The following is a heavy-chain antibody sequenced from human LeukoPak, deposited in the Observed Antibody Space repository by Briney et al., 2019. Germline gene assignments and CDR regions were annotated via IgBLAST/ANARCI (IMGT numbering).Heavy chain of an antibody. D-gene: IGHD3-22*01. Sequence: PSETLSLTCTVSGGSISSYYWSWIRQPPGKGLEWLGYIYYSGSTNYNPSLKSRVTISVDTSKNQFSLKLSSVTAADTAVYYCARLGHYYDSSGYLSAFDIWGQGTMVTVSS. V-gene: IGHV4-59*08. J-gene: IGHJ3*02. CDR2: IYYSGST. CDR1: GGSISSYY. CDR3: ARLGHYYDSSGYLSAFDI.